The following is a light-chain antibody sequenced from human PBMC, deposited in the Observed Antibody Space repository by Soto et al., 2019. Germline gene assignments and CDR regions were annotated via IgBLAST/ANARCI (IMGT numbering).Light chain of an antibody. CDR1: SEHSSHA. CDR2: VNSDGSH. CDR3: QTWGSGVVL. Sequence: QPVLTQSPSASASLGASGKLTCTLSSEHSSHAIAWHQQQPEKGPLWLMKVNSDGSHNQGVGIPDRFSGSSPGAERHLTIASLQSEDEADYYWQTWGSGVVLFGGGTKLTVL. V-gene: IGLV4-69*01. J-gene: IGLJ2*01.